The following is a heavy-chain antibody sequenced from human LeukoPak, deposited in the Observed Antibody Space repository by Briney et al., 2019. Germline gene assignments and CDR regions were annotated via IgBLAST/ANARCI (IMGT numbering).Heavy chain of an antibody. V-gene: IGHV1-2*02. Sequence: ASVKVSCKASGYTFTGYYMHWVRRAPGQGLEWIGWINPNSGGTNYAQKFQGRVTMTRDTSISTAYMELSRLRSDDTAVYYCARENDYGDYSFDYWGQGTLVTVSS. D-gene: IGHD4-17*01. CDR2: INPNSGGT. CDR1: GYTFTGYY. J-gene: IGHJ4*02. CDR3: ARENDYGDYSFDY.